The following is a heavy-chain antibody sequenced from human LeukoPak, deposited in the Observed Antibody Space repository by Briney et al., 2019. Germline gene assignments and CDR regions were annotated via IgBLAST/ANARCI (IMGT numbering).Heavy chain of an antibody. V-gene: IGHV1-18*01. CDR3: ARDRVTTHSYYYGMDV. D-gene: IGHD4-17*01. CDR1: GYTFTSYD. J-gene: IGHJ6*02. Sequence: GASVKVSCKASGYTFTSYDISWVRQAPGQGLEWMGWISAYSGNTNYAQKLQGRVTMTTDTSTSTAYMELRSLRSDDTAVYYCARDRVTTHSYYYGMDVWGQGTTVTVSS. CDR2: ISAYSGNT.